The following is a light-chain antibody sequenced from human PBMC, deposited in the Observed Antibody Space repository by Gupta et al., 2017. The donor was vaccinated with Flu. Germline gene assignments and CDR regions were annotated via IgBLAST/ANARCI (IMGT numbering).Light chain of an antibody. Sequence: DIQMTQSPDTLSASVGDTVTITCRASQSIGNWVAWYQQKPGEAPKNLIYRASNLQSGVPSRFSGSGSGTEFTLTITSLRPDDFAIYYCQHDYTYCRTFGQGTTMEIK. CDR2: RAS. CDR1: QSIGNW. CDR3: QHDYTYCRT. J-gene: IGKJ2*01. V-gene: IGKV1-5*03.